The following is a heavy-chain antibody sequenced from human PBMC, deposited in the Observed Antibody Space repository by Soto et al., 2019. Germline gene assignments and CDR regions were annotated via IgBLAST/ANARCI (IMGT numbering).Heavy chain of an antibody. V-gene: IGHV3-7*01. Sequence: GESLKISCAASGFTFSSYWMSWVRQAPGKGLEWVANIKQDGSEKYYVDSVKGRFTISRDNAKNSLYLQMNSLRAEDTAVYYCARLGLPGYSSSWYDYWGQGTLVTVSS. J-gene: IGHJ4*02. CDR2: IKQDGSEK. D-gene: IGHD6-13*01. CDR1: GFTFSSYW. CDR3: ARLGLPGYSSSWYDY.